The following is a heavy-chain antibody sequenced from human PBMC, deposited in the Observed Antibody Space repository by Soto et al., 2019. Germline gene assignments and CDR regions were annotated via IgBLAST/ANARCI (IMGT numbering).Heavy chain of an antibody. D-gene: IGHD5-12*01. Sequence: EVQLVESGGGLVKPGGSLRLSCAASGFTFNRHTMNWVRQAPGKGLEWVSSITSSTTYLYYADSVKGRFTISRDNAENSLYLQMNSLRAEDTAVYYCAREYSGYEGFDYWGQGTLVTVSS. CDR1: GFTFNRHT. CDR2: ITSSTTYL. V-gene: IGHV3-21*01. J-gene: IGHJ4*02. CDR3: AREYSGYEGFDY.